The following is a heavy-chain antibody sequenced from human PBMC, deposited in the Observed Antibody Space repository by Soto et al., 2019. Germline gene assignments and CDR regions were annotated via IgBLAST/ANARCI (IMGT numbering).Heavy chain of an antibody. D-gene: IGHD4-4*01. J-gene: IGHJ4*02. CDR3: ARDPYSNQYHFDY. CDR1: GFTFSSYS. CDR2: ISSSSSYI. V-gene: IGHV3-21*01. Sequence: PGGSLRLSCAASGFTFSSYSMNWVRQVPGKGLEWVSSISSSSSYIYYADSVKGRFTISRDNAKNSLYLQMNSLRAEDTAVYYCARDPYSNQYHFDYWGQGTLVTV.